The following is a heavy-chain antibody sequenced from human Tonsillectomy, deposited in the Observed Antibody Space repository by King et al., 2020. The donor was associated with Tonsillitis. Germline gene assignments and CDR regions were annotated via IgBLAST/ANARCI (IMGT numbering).Heavy chain of an antibody. V-gene: IGHV1-69*01. Sequence: QLVQSGAEVKKPGYSVKVSCKASGGTFSSYAITWVRQAPGQGLEWMGGIIPIFHATNYAQKFQGRVTFTADESTTTAYMELSSLRSEDTAVYFCARGVVPTVFYYYMDLRGKGTTVTVSS. D-gene: IGHD2-15*01. CDR2: IIPIFHAT. CDR3: ARGVVPTVFYYYMDL. J-gene: IGHJ6*03. CDR1: GGTFSSYA.